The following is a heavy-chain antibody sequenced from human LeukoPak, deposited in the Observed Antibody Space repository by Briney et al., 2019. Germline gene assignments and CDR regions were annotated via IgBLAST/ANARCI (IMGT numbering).Heavy chain of an antibody. Sequence: RASVKVSCKASGYTFTGYYMHWVRQAPGQGLEWMGWINPYSGDTNYAQKFQGRVTMTRDTSISTAYMELSSLKSDDTAVYYCARVAMSGIGGDDFWGQGTLVTASS. J-gene: IGHJ4*02. D-gene: IGHD3-10*01. CDR3: ARVAMSGIGGDDF. CDR2: INPYSGDT. V-gene: IGHV1-2*02. CDR1: GYTFTGYY.